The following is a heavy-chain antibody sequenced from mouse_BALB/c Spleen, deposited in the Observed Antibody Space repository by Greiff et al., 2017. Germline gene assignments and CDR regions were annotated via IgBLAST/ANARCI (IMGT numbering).Heavy chain of an antibody. J-gene: IGHJ2*01. CDR3: ARLGKSGVWDY. D-gene: IGHD2-10*02. V-gene: IGHV1-9*01. CDR2: ILPGSGST. Sequence: QVQLQQSGAELMKPGASVKISCKATGYTFSSYWIELVKQRPGHGLEWIGEILPGSGSTNYNEKFKGKATFTADTSSNTAYMQLSSLTSEDSAVYYCARLGKSGVWDYWGQGTTLTVSS. CDR1: GYTFSSYW.